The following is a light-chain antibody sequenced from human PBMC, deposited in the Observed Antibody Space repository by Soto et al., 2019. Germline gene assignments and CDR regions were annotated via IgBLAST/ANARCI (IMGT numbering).Light chain of an antibody. CDR1: QSVKTF. CDR3: QQRHMWPIT. CDR2: DAS. J-gene: IGKJ5*01. V-gene: IGKV3-11*01. Sequence: EIVLTPPPAPLSLSPRERATPSCRASQSVKTFLVWYQQRPGQAPRLLIHDASHRAAGIPARFSGSGSGTDFTLTISSLEPEDSAVYYCQQRHMWPITFGQGTRLEIK.